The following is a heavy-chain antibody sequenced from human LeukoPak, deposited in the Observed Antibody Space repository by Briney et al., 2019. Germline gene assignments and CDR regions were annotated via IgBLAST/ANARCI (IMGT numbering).Heavy chain of an antibody. CDR3: ARATTVTTLSSFDY. V-gene: IGHV4-34*01. J-gene: IGHJ4*02. CDR2: INHSGST. D-gene: IGHD4-17*01. CDR1: GWSFSGYY. Sequence: SETLSLTCAVYGWSFSGYYWSWIRQPPGKGLEWMGEINHSGSTNYNPSLKSRVTISVDTSKNQYSLKLSSVTAADTAVYYCARATTVTTLSSFDYWGQGTLVTVSS.